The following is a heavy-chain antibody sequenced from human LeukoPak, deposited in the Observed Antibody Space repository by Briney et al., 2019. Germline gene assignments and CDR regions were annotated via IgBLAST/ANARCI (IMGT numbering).Heavy chain of an antibody. CDR1: GFTFSNAW. CDR3: STTYYYDSSEGY. CDR2: IKSKTDGGTT. D-gene: IGHD3-22*01. J-gene: IGHJ4*02. Sequence: GGSLRLSCAASGFTFSNAWMNWVRQAPGKGLDWVGRIKSKTDGGTTDYAAPVKGRFTISRDDSKNTLYLQMNSLKTEDTAVYYCSTTYYYDSSEGYWGQGTLVTVSS. V-gene: IGHV3-15*07.